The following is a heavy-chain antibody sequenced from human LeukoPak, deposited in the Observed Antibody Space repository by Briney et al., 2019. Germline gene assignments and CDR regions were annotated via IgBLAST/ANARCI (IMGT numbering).Heavy chain of an antibody. CDR2: IYYSGST. CDR1: GYSISSSNW. J-gene: IGHJ4*02. Sequence: PSDTLSLTCAVSGYSISSSNWWGWIRQPPGKGLEWIGYIYYSGSTYYNPSLKSRVTMSVDTSKNQFSLKLSSVTAVDTAVYYCGGPRTAFQPFDYWGQGTLVTVSS. CDR3: GGPRTAFQPFDY. D-gene: IGHD2-21*02. V-gene: IGHV4-28*01.